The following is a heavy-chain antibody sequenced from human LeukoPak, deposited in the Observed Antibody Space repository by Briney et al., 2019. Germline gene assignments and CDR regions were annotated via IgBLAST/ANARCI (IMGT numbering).Heavy chain of an antibody. V-gene: IGHV3-21*01. CDR2: ISSSSSYI. Sequence: GGSLRLSCAASGFTFSSYSMNWVRQAPGKGLEWVSSISSSSSYIYYADSVKGRFTISRDNAKNSLYLQMNSLRAEDTAVYYCARQDCSGGSCYSYYGMDVWGQGTTVTVSS. CDR3: ARQDCSGGSCYSYYGMDV. CDR1: GFTFSSYS. D-gene: IGHD2-15*01. J-gene: IGHJ6*02.